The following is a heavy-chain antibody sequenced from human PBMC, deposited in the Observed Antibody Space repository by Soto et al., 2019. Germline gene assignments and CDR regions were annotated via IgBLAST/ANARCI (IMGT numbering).Heavy chain of an antibody. Sequence: PSETLSLTCTVSGGSISSGDYYWSWIRQPPGKGLEWIGYIYYSGSTYYNPSLKSRVTISVDTSKNQFSLKLSSVTAADTAVYYCAREVGYSSAVGLGDWFDPWGQGTLVTVSS. J-gene: IGHJ5*02. CDR2: IYYSGST. V-gene: IGHV4-30-4*01. D-gene: IGHD6-25*01. CDR3: AREVGYSSAVGLGDWFDP. CDR1: GGSISSGDYY.